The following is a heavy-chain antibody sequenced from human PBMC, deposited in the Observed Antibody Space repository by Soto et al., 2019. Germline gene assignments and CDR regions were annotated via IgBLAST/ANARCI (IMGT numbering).Heavy chain of an antibody. CDR3: AKGDDILTGYYFDY. D-gene: IGHD3-9*01. J-gene: IGHJ4*02. CDR2: ISGSGGST. V-gene: IGHV3-23*01. Sequence: GGSLRLSCAASGFTFSSYAMSWVRQAPGKGLEWVSAISGSGGSTYYADSVKGRFTIPRDNSKNTLYLQMNSLRAEDTAVYYCAKGDDILTGYYFDYWGQGTLVTVSS. CDR1: GFTFSSYA.